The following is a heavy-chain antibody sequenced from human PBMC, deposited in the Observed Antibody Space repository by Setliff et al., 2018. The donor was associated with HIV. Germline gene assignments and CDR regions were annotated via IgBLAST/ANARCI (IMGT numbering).Heavy chain of an antibody. CDR3: VKAISGNYYHRFDS. CDR1: GLTVSSNY. CDR2: IYTGTGT. D-gene: IGHD1-26*01. Sequence: GGSLRLSCAASGLTVSSNYMSWVRQAPGKGLEWVSVIYTGTGTYYADSVKGRFTISRDNSRNTLYLQMSNLRADDTAVYYCVKAISGNYYHRFDSWGQGTLVTVSS. V-gene: IGHV3-66*02. J-gene: IGHJ4*02.